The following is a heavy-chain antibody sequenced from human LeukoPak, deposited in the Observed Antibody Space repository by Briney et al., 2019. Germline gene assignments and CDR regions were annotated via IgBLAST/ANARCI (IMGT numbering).Heavy chain of an antibody. CDR2: ISGSGGST. D-gene: IGHD3-3*01. CDR3: ATAQIGLRFLEWFLDY. CDR1: GFTFSSYA. J-gene: IGHJ4*02. Sequence: GGSLRLSCAAPGFTFSSYAMSWVRQAPGKGLEWVSAISGSGGSTYYADSVKGRFTISRDNSKNTLYLQMNSLRAEDTAVYYCATAQIGLRFLEWFLDYWGQGTLVTVSS. V-gene: IGHV3-23*01.